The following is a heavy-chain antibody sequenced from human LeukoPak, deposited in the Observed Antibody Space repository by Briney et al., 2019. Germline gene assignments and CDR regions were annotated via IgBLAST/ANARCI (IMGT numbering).Heavy chain of an antibody. V-gene: IGHV1-46*01. CDR3: ARAKRDVYNFGYFDY. CDR1: GYTFTSYY. CDR2: INPSGGGT. D-gene: IGHD1-1*01. J-gene: IGHJ4*02. Sequence: GASVKVSCKASGYTFTSYYMHWVRQAPGQGLEWMGIINPSGGGTSYAQKFQGRVTITRDTSTSTVYMELSSLRSEDTAVYYCARAKRDVYNFGYFDYWGQGTLVTVSS.